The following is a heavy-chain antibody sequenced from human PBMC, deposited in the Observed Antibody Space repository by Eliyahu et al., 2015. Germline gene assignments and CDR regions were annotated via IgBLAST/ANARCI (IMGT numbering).Heavy chain of an antibody. CDR3: ARVKRYSSSSFWFDL. V-gene: IGHV4-38-2*01. J-gene: IGHJ5*02. Sequence: QVQLQESGPGLVKPSXTLSLXCGXSGYSISDGYXWGWIRQPPGKGLEWIGSMFHSGSTFYNPSLKSRLTMSVDTSKNEFSLKLSSVTAADTAVYYGARVKRYSSSSFWFDLWGQGTLVTVSS. CDR1: GYSISDGYX. D-gene: IGHD6-6*01. CDR2: MFHSGST.